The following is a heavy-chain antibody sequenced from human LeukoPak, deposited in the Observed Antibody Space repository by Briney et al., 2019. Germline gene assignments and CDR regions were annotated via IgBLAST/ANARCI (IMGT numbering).Heavy chain of an antibody. Sequence: GGSLRLSCAASGFTFGSYAMHWVRQAPGKGLEYVSAISSNGGSTYYANSVKGRFTISRDNSKNTLYLQMGSLRAEDVAVYYCARAIGAKSSSSSDYWGQGTLVTVSS. D-gene: IGHD6-6*01. CDR2: ISSNGGST. CDR3: ARAIGAKSSSSSDY. CDR1: GFTFGSYA. J-gene: IGHJ4*02. V-gene: IGHV3-64*01.